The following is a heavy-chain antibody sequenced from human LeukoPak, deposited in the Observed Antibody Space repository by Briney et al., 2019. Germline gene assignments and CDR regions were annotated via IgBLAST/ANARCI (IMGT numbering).Heavy chain of an antibody. V-gene: IGHV4-31*03. J-gene: IGHJ2*01. CDR3: ARGSLPSSDTFWSAYYWDAYLYFDL. CDR1: GGSISNGGDC. CDR2: TYNSGRP. D-gene: IGHD3-3*01. Sequence: SQTLSLTRTVSGGSISNGGDCLSWIRHEPGKGLEWIGYTYNSGRPHYSASLKLRVTISVDASKSHCSLKLSSVTAAATAVYYCARGSLPSSDTFWSAYYWDAYLYFDLWGGGILVTVSS.